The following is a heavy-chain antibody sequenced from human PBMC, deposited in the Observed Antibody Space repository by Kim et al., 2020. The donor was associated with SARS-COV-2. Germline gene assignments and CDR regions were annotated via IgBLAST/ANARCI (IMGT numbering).Heavy chain of an antibody. CDR1: GFSFSDSA. CDR3: TRVSGSRLAFWDASV. Sequence: GGSLRLSCAASGFSFSDSAMHWVRQASGKGLEWVGRIRSKSNSYTTTYAVSVKGRFTISSYDPTNAAYLQMNSLETEDTAVYYFTRVSGSRLAFWDASV. CDR2: IRSKSNSYTT. V-gene: IGHV3-73*01. J-gene: IGHJ3*02. D-gene: IGHD3-3*02.